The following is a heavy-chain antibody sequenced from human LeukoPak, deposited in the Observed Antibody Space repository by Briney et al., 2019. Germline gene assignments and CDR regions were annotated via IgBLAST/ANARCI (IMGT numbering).Heavy chain of an antibody. CDR1: GYTFTSYG. V-gene: IGHV1-46*01. D-gene: IGHD3-22*01. CDR2: INPSGGST. CDR3: ARGSGETGGYYYVY. Sequence: ASVKVSCKASGYTFTSYGISWVRQAPGQGLEWMGIINPSGGSTSYAQKFQGRVTMTRDTSTRTAYMELRTLRSEDTAIYYCARGSGETGGYYYVYWGRGTPVTVSS. J-gene: IGHJ4*02.